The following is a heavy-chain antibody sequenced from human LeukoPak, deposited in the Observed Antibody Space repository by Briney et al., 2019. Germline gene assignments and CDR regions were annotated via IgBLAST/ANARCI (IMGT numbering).Heavy chain of an antibody. CDR1: GYSFTGYY. D-gene: IGHD1-26*01. V-gene: IGHV1-2*02. J-gene: IGHJ5*01. CDR3: ARDFSGSYDS. Sequence: ASVKVSCKASGYSFTGYYMHWVRQAPGQGLEWMGLINPSSGGTNYAQKFQGRVTMTRDTSISTAYMELSRLRSDDTAVYYCARDFSGSYDSWGQGTLVTVSS. CDR2: INPSSGGT.